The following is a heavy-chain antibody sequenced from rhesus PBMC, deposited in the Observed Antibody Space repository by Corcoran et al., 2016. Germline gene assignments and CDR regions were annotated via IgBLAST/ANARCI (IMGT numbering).Heavy chain of an antibody. CDR3: ARHMELLDY. CDR1: GYSISSGYY. D-gene: IGHD1-1*01. CDR2: ISGRSGST. J-gene: IGHJ4*01. Sequence: QVQLQESGPGLVKPSETLSLTCAVSGYSISSGYYWGWIRQPPGKGLEYIGYISGRSGSTYTNPSLKSRVTISKDTSKNQFSLKLSSVTAADAAVYYCARHMELLDYWGQGVLVTVSS. V-gene: IGHV4-99*01.